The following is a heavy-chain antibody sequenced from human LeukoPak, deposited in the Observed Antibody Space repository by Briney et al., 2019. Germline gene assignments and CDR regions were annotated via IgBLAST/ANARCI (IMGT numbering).Heavy chain of an antibody. CDR1: GFTFSSYC. CDR2: ISYDGSNK. D-gene: IGHD1-1*01. V-gene: IGHV3-30*18. J-gene: IGHJ6*03. Sequence: GGSLRLSCPASGFTFSSYCMQWVRQAPGKGLEWVAIISYDGSNKYYVDFVKGRFTISRDNSKNTLYLQMNSLTAEDAAVYYCAKEDWTKGYYYYHSMDVWGKGTTVTVSS. CDR3: AKEDWTKGYYYYHSMDV.